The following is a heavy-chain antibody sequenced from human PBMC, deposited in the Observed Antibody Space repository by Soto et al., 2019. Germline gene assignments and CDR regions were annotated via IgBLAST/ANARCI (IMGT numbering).Heavy chain of an antibody. CDR1: GDSVSSNSAA. V-gene: IGHV6-1*01. D-gene: IGHD3-22*01. J-gene: IGHJ5*02. CDR3: ARADTYYYDSSGYARTDWFDP. CDR2: TYYRSKWYN. Sequence: PSQTLSLTCAISGDSVSSNSAAWNWIRQSPSRGLEWLGRTYYRSKWYNDYAVSVKSRITINPDTSKNQFSLQLNSVTPEDTAVYYCARADTYYYDSSGYARTDWFDPWGQGTLVTVSS.